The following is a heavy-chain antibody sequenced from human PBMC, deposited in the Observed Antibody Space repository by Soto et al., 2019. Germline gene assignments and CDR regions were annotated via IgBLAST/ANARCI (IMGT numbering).Heavy chain of an antibody. CDR1: GYSFTNYW. J-gene: IGHJ4*02. V-gene: IGHV5-51*01. Sequence: PGESLKISCKASGYSFTNYWIGWVRQMPGKGLEWMGIINPADSDTRYSPSFQGQVTVSVDKSISTAYLQRGSLKASDTAMYYCVRPDSTGYYTHWGQGTSVTVSS. CDR3: VRPDSTGYYTH. D-gene: IGHD3-22*01. CDR2: INPADSDT.